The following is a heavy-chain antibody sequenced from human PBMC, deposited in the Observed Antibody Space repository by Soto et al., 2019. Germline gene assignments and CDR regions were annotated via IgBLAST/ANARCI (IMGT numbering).Heavy chain of an antibody. CDR3: ARDRCSSTSCYVPGY. V-gene: IGHV3-23*01. Sequence: GGSLRLSCAASGFTFSSYAMSWVRQAPGKGLEWVSAISGSGGSTYYAQKFQGRVTMTRDTSTSTVYMELSSLRSEDTAVYYCARDRCSSTSCYVPGYWGQGTLVTVSS. D-gene: IGHD2-2*01. CDR2: ISGSGGST. CDR1: GFTFSSYA. J-gene: IGHJ4*02.